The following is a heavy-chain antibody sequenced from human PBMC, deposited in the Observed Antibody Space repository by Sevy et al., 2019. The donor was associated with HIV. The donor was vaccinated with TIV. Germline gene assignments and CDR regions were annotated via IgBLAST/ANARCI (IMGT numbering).Heavy chain of an antibody. J-gene: IGHJ4*02. V-gene: IGHV4-59*08. CDR1: GGSITSLY. D-gene: IGHD1-26*01. CDR3: AGGNAWGRGYS. CDR2: IHYNGHI. Sequence: SETLSLTCTVSGGSITSLYWNWIRQPPGKGLEWIAKIHYNGHINYNPSLKSRVTLSLDTSKNQFSLRLSSVTAADTAMYYCAGGNAWGRGYSWGQGTLVTVSS.